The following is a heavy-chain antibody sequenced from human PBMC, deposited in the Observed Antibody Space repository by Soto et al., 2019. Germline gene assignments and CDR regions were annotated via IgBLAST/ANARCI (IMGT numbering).Heavy chain of an antibody. J-gene: IGHJ5*02. V-gene: IGHV4-30-4*01. CDR3: AINKDLKVLGYCSGGSFSRNNWLDP. CDR2: IYYSGST. CDR1: GGSISSGDYY. Sequence: QVQLQESGPGLVKPSQTLSLTCTVSGGSISSGDYYWSWIRQPPGKGLEWIGYIYYSGSTYYNPSLPSRDTISVDTSKNLFSLNLRSVTDEDKAVYYCAINKDLKVLGYCSGGSFSRNNWLDPWGQGTLVTVAS. D-gene: IGHD2-15*01.